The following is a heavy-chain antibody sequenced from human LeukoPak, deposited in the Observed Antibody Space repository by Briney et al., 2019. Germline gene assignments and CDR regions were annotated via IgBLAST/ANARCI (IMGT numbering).Heavy chain of an antibody. V-gene: IGHV5-51*01. J-gene: IGHJ4*02. CDR2: IYPGDSDT. Sequence: GESLKVSCKGSGYSFTSYWIGWVRQMPGKGLEWMGIIYPGDSDTRYSPSFQGQVTISADRSISTAYLQWSSLKASDTAMYYCARLVSSSFYYFDYWGQGTLVTVSS. CDR3: ARLVSSSFYYFDY. D-gene: IGHD6-13*01. CDR1: GYSFTSYW.